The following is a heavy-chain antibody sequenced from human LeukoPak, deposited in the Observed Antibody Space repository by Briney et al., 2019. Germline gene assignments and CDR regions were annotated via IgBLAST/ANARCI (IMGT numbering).Heavy chain of an antibody. CDR3: ARSRVQLWFAAFDI. J-gene: IGHJ3*02. Sequence: GSLRRSCAASGFTFSSYWMSWVHQAPGKGQEWVANIRQDGSEKYYVDSVKGRFTISRDNAKNSLYLQMNSLRAEDTAVYYCARSRVQLWFAAFDIWGQGTMVTVSS. CDR1: GFTFSSYW. V-gene: IGHV3-7*01. CDR2: IRQDGSEK. D-gene: IGHD5-18*01.